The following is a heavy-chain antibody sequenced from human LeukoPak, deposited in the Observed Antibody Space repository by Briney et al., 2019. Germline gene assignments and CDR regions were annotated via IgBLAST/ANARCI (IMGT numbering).Heavy chain of an antibody. Sequence: SQTLSPTCTVSGGSISRGGYYWTWIRQHPGKGLEWIGHIYYSGSTYYNPSPKRRVTISVDTSKNQFSLRLSSVTAADTAVYYCALGYCGGGSCYAREYFQHWGQGTLVTVSS. V-gene: IGHV4-31*03. CDR3: ALGYCGGGSCYAREYFQH. J-gene: IGHJ1*01. CDR1: GGSISRGGYY. CDR2: IYYSGST. D-gene: IGHD2-15*01.